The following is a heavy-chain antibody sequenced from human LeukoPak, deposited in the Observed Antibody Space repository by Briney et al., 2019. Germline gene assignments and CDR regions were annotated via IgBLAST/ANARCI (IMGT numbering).Heavy chain of an antibody. J-gene: IGHJ4*02. CDR3: AKVSARLGRGVDY. Sequence: GGSLRLSCAASGFSFSTYAMHWVRQAPGKGLEWVAVISYDGSNKYYADSVKGRFTISRDNSKNTLYLQMNSLRAEDTAVYYCAKVSARLGRGVDYWGQGTLVTVSS. CDR1: GFSFSTYA. CDR2: ISYDGSNK. V-gene: IGHV3-30*18. D-gene: IGHD3-16*01.